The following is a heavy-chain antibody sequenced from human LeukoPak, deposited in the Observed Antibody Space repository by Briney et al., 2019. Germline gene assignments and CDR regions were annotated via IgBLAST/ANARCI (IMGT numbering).Heavy chain of an antibody. CDR1: GGSLSSYY. CDR3: ARRPPGAVAGTSPYFDY. J-gene: IGHJ4*02. D-gene: IGHD6-19*01. Sequence: PSETLSLTCTVSGGSLSSYYWSWIRQPPGKGLEWIGYIYYSGSTNYNPSLKSRVTISVDTSKNQFSLKLSSVTAADTAVYYCARRPPGAVAGTSPYFDYWGQGTLVTVSS. CDR2: IYYSGST. V-gene: IGHV4-59*01.